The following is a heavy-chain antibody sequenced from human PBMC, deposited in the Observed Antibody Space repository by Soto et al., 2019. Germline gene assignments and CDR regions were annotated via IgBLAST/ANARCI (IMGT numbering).Heavy chain of an antibody. CDR2: ISWDGGST. Sequence: GGSLRLSCAASGVTFDDYTMHWVRHAPGKGLERVSLISWDGGSTYYADSVKGRFTISRDNSKNSLYLQMNSLRTEDTALYYSATVGITVLRCYFGMDVVGPEPTVT. D-gene: IGHD1-20*01. V-gene: IGHV3-43*01. CDR1: GVTFDDYT. J-gene: IGHJ6*02. CDR3: ATVGITVLRCYFGMDV.